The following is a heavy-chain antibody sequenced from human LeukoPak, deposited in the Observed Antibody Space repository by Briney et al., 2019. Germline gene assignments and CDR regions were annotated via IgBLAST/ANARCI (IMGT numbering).Heavy chain of an antibody. V-gene: IGHV4-38-2*02. CDR3: ARSAGRGQDYNYFGYFDY. CDR2: IYHSGST. D-gene: IGHD2/OR15-2a*01. J-gene: IGHJ4*02. Sequence: SETLSLTCTVSGYSITSAYSWGWIRQSPGRGLEWIGNIYHSGSTYYNPSLKSRVTISVATSKNQFSLNLRSVTAADTAVYYCARSAGRGQDYNYFGYFDYWGQGTLVTVSS. CDR1: GYSITSAYS.